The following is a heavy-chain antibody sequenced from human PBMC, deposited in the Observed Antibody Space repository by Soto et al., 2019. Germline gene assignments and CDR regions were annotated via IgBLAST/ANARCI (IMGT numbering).Heavy chain of an antibody. CDR3: AREGYDYVWGSYRPIDY. J-gene: IGHJ4*02. CDR2: IHNSGST. V-gene: IGHV4-31*03. Sequence: GPGPDFSSETLSLTCTVSGGSISSGSYYWSWIRHHPGKGLEWIGYIHNSGSTYYNPSLKSRATISVDTSRNQSSLKLSSVTAADTAVYHCAREGYDYVWGSYRPIDYWGQGTLVTVSS. CDR1: GGSISSGSYY. D-gene: IGHD3-16*02.